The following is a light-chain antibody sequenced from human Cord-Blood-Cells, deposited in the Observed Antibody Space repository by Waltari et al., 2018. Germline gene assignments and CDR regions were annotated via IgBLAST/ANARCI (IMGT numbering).Light chain of an antibody. V-gene: IGKV1-5*01. CDR3: QQYNSYSQT. CDR1: QSISRW. Sequence: DIQMTQSPSTLSASVVDRFTITCRASQSISRWLALYQQKHGKAPKLLIYDASSLECVVPSRCSGSGSGTEFTLTISSLQPDDFATEYCQQYNSYSQTFGQGTKVEIK. CDR2: DAS. J-gene: IGKJ1*01.